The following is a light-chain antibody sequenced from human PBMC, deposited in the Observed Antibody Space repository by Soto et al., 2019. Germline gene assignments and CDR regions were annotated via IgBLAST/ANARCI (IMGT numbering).Light chain of an antibody. CDR2: NAS. CDR1: QSVTNF. CDR3: QQRYRWPET. V-gene: IGKV3-11*01. Sequence: EIVLTQSPGTLSLSPGERATLSCRASQSVTNFLAWYQQKPGQSPSLPIYNASHRATGIPARFSGSGSGTDFTLTISSLEPEDFAVYYCQQRYRWPETFGQGTKV. J-gene: IGKJ1*01.